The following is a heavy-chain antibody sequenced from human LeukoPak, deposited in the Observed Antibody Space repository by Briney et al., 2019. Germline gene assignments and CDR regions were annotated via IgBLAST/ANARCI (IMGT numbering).Heavy chain of an antibody. Sequence: SQTLSLTCAISGDSVSSINGAWNWIRQSPSRGLEWLGRTYYRSKWYNEYAVSMEGRITINPDTSKNQFSLQLNSVTPEDTAVYYCARDLGNAGWYTFDYWGQRTLVTLSS. CDR1: GDSVSSINGA. V-gene: IGHV6-1*01. J-gene: IGHJ4*02. CDR2: TYYRSKWYN. CDR3: ARDLGNAGWYTFDY. D-gene: IGHD6-19*01.